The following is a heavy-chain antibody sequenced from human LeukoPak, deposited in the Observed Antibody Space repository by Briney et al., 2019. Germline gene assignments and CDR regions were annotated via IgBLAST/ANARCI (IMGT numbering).Heavy chain of an antibody. CDR3: AWSPVDYYGIDV. D-gene: IGHD2-8*01. J-gene: IGHJ6*02. V-gene: IGHV3-30-3*01. Sequence: PGRSLRLSCAASGFTFSSYAMHWVRQAPGKGLEWVAVISYDGSNKYYADSVKGRFTISRDNSKNTLYLQMNSLRAEDTAVYYCAWSPVDYYGIDVWGQGTTVTVSS. CDR1: GFTFSSYA. CDR2: ISYDGSNK.